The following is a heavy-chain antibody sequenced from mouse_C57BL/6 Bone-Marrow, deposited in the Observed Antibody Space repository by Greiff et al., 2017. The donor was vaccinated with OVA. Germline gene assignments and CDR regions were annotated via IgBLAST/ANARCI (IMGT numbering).Heavy chain of an antibody. V-gene: IGHV1-43*01. D-gene: IGHD2-10*01. CDR1: GYSFTGYY. CDR2: INPSTGGT. J-gene: IGHJ3*01. Sequence: VQLQQSGPELVKPGASVKISCKASGYSFTGYYMHWVKQSSEKSLEWIGEINPSTGGTSYNQKFKGKATLTVDKSSSTAYMQLKSLTSEDSAVYYCAREGPYYGAWFAYWGQGTLVTVSA. CDR3: AREGPYYGAWFAY.